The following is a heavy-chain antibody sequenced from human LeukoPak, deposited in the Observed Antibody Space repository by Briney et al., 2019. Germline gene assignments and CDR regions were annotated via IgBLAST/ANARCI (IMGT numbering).Heavy chain of an antibody. CDR1: GGTFSSYA. J-gene: IGHJ4*02. V-gene: IGHV1-69*04. D-gene: IGHD3-22*01. Sequence: SVKVSCKASGGTFSSYAISWVRRAPGQGLEWMGRIIPILGIANYAQKFQGRVTITADKSTSTAYMELSSLRSEDTAVYYCARDYYDSSGYYTAREPYYFDYWGQGTLVTVSS. CDR2: IIPILGIA. CDR3: ARDYYDSSGYYTAREPYYFDY.